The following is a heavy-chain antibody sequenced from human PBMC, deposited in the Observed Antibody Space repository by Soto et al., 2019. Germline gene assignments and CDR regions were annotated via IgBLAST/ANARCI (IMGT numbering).Heavy chain of an antibody. V-gene: IGHV2-5*02. CDR1: GFSLSTSGVG. D-gene: IGHD1-26*01. CDR2: IYWDDDK. Sequence: QITLKESGPTLVKPTQTLTLTCTFSGFSLSTSGVGVGWIRQPPGKALEWLALIYWDDDKRYSPSLKSRLTTPKDTSKNQVVLTMTNMDPVDTATYYCAHRRGTDGWAGSDYWGQGTLVTVSS. CDR3: AHRRGTDGWAGSDY. J-gene: IGHJ4*02.